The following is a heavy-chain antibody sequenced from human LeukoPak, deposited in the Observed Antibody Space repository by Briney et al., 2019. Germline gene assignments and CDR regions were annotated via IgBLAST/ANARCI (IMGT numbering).Heavy chain of an antibody. Sequence: GGSLRLSCAASGFTFSSYWMHWVRQAPGKGLVWVSRINSDGSSTNYADSVKGRFTISRDNAKNTLYLQMNSLRAEDTAVYYCARLYCSGGSCYLDYWGQGTLVTVSS. D-gene: IGHD2-15*01. CDR1: GFTFSSYW. V-gene: IGHV3-74*01. J-gene: IGHJ4*02. CDR2: INSDGSST. CDR3: ARLYCSGGSCYLDY.